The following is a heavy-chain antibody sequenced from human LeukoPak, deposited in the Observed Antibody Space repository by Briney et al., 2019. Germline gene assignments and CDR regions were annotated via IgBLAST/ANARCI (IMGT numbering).Heavy chain of an antibody. CDR3: ATYGDYALFDLQH. J-gene: IGHJ1*01. CDR2: IKHDGSEK. CDR1: GFTFSNYW. D-gene: IGHD4-17*01. Sequence: GGSLRLSCAASGFTFSNYWMSWVSQAPGKGLELVANIKHDGSEKYYVDSVEGRFTISRDNAKNSLFLQMNNLRAEDTAVYYCATYGDYALFDLQHWGQGTLVTVSS. V-gene: IGHV3-7*05.